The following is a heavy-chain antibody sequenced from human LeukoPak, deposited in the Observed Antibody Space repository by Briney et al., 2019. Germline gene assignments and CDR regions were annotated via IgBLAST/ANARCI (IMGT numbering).Heavy chain of an antibody. CDR2: LIPIFGAA. CDR3: ARNRQIATLRDDAFDI. Sequence: SVKVSCKASGGTFSSYTISWVRQAPGQGLEWMGGLIPIFGAANYAQKFQGRVTITADESTSTAYMELSSLRSEDTAVYYCARNRQIATLRDDAFDIWGQGTIVTVSS. CDR1: GGTFSSYT. J-gene: IGHJ3*02. D-gene: IGHD2-21*01. V-gene: IGHV1-69*13.